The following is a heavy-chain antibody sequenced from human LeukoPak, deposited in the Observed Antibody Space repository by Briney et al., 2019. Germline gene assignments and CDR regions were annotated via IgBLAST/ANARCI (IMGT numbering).Heavy chain of an antibody. CDR3: ARRIMITFGGVIVINQYWFDP. Sequence: SETLSLTCAVYGGSFSGYYWSWIRQPPGKGLEWIGEINHSGSTNYNPSLKSRVTISVDTSKNQFSLKLSSVTAADTAVYYCARRIMITFGGVIVINQYWFDPWGQGTLVTVSS. CDR1: GGSFSGYY. CDR2: INHSGST. J-gene: IGHJ5*02. D-gene: IGHD3-16*02. V-gene: IGHV4-34*01.